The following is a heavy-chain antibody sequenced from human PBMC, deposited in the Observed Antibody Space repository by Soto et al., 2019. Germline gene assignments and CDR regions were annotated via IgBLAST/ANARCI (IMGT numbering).Heavy chain of an antibody. Sequence: GGSLRLSCAASDFDFSSYGIHWVRQAPGKGLEWVAASSYDGRETFYADSAKGRFTVSKEMSKNTAFLQMNALRHEDTAVYFCARDSGWPILTFDNWRQGTPVTVSS. V-gene: IGHV3-30*03. D-gene: IGHD3-10*01. J-gene: IGHJ4*02. CDR1: DFDFSSYG. CDR2: SSYDGRET. CDR3: ARDSGWPILTFDN.